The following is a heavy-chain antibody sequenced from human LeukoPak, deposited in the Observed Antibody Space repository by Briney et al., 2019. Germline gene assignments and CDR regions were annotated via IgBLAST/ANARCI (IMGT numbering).Heavy chain of an antibody. CDR1: GYTFTSYH. J-gene: IGHJ4*02. CDR3: VREDAHTYYFDF. D-gene: IGHD2-2*01. V-gene: IGHV1-46*01. CDR2: IKSTGDTT. Sequence: ASVKVSCKTSGYTFTSYHMHWVRQAPGEGLEWVAIIKSTGDTTVYAQNFQGRVTVTRDTSTSTVYMDLSSLSSEDTAVDYCVREDAHTYYFDFWGPGTLVTVSS.